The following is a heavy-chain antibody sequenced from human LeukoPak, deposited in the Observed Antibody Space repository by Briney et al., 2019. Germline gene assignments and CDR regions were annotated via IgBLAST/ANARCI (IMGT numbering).Heavy chain of an antibody. J-gene: IGHJ4*02. V-gene: IGHV3-74*01. CDR2: MNGEGTTI. D-gene: IGHD1-7*01. CDR1: GLTFRTTW. CDR3: ATARNFRFEY. Sequence: GGSLRLSCATSGLTFRTTWMHWVRQAPGKGLMWVSRMNGEGTTIDYADSVKGRFTVSRDYAKNTLFLQMNNLRTEDTALYFCATARNFRFEYWGQGSLVIVSS.